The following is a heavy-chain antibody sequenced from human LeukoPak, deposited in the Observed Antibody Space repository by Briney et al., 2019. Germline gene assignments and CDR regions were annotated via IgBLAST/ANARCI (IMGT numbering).Heavy chain of an antibody. CDR3: ARGRCSSWYFLDY. D-gene: IGHD6-13*01. CDR1: GRPIRSGSYY. V-gene: IGHV4-61*02. J-gene: IGHJ4*02. Sequence: SETLSLTRTVSGRPIRSGSYYWSWLRQPAGKGLEWIGRINTSGRTNYNPSLKSRVTISVDTSKNQFSLKLSSVTAADTAVYYCARGRCSSWYFLDYWGQGTLVTVSS. CDR2: INTSGRT.